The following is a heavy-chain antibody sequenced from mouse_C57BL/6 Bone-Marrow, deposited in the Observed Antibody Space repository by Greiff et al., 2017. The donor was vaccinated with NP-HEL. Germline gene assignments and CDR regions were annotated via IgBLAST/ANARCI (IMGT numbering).Heavy chain of an antibody. Sequence: QVQLQQSGAELARPGASVKMSCKASGYTFTSYTMHWVKQRPGQGLEWIGYINPSSGYTKYNQKFKDKATLTADKSSSTAYMKLSSLTSEDSAVYYCATTVNWYFDVWGTGTTVTVSS. V-gene: IGHV1-4*01. CDR1: GYTFTSYT. CDR3: ATTVNWYFDV. J-gene: IGHJ1*03. CDR2: INPSSGYT. D-gene: IGHD1-1*01.